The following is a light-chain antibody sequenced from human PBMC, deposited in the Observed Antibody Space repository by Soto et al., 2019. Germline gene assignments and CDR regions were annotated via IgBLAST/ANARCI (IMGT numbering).Light chain of an antibody. CDR2: DAS. V-gene: IGKV3-11*01. Sequence: EIVLTQSPATLSLSPGERPTLSCRASQSVSSYLAWYQQKPGQAPRLLIYDASNRATGIPARFSRSGSGTDFTLTISSLEPEDFAVYYCQQRSDWPPITFGQETRLDIK. J-gene: IGKJ5*01. CDR1: QSVSSY. CDR3: QQRSDWPPIT.